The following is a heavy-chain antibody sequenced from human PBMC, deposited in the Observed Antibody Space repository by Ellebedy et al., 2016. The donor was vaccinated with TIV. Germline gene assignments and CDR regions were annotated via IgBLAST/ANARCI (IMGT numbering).Heavy chain of an antibody. CDR1: GLSISSSSYY. J-gene: IGHJ3*02. V-gene: IGHV4-39*07. CDR2: MYYSANT. Sequence: MPSETLSLTCTVSGLSISSSSYYWGWVRQPPGKGLEWIGSMYYSANTHYKPSLKSRVTMSVDTSKNQLSLKLSSVTAADTAMYYCARGRVVRPHALHIWGQGTVVTVSS. D-gene: IGHD2-2*01. CDR3: ARGRVVRPHALHI.